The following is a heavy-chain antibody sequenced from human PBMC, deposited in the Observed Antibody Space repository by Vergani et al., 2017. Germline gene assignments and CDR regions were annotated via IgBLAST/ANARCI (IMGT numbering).Heavy chain of an antibody. V-gene: IGHV5-51*01. CDR3: ARRPLSTVTTMWYFDD. J-gene: IGHJ4*02. CDR2: IYPGDSDT. Sequence: EVQLVQSGAEVKKPGESLKISCKGSGYSFTSYWIGWVRQMPGKGLEWMGIIYPGDSDTRYSPSFQGQVTISADKSISTAYLQWSSLKASDTAMYYCARRPLSTVTTMWYFDDWGQGTLVTVSS. D-gene: IGHD4-17*01. CDR1: GYSFTSYW.